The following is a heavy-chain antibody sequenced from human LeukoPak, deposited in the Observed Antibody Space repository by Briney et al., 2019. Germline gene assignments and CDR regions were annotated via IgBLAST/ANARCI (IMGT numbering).Heavy chain of an antibody. CDR2: IIASGGST. D-gene: IGHD3-10*01. Sequence: GGSLRLSCAASGFTFSSYGMSWVRQAPGKGLEWVSTIIASGGSTYDADSVEGRFTISRDNSRNTLYLQMNSLRAEDTAVYYCAKGFYGSRYWYFDRWGRGTPVTVSS. V-gene: IGHV3-23*01. J-gene: IGHJ2*01. CDR3: AKGFYGSRYWYFDR. CDR1: GFTFSSYG.